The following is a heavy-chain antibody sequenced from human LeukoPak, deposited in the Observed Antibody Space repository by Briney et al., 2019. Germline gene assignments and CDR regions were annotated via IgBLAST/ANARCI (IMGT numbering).Heavy chain of an antibody. CDR3: VRHTTSGWYQVVY. V-gene: IGHV4-59*01. J-gene: IGHJ4*02. D-gene: IGHD6-19*01. CDR1: GGSISNYF. CDR2: ITYSGST. Sequence: SETLSLTCTVAGGSISNYFWSWIRQPPGKGLEWIGYITYSGSTDHNPSLKSRVTISVDASKNQFSLKLTSVTAADTAVYYCVRHTTSGWYQVVYWGQGTLVTVSS.